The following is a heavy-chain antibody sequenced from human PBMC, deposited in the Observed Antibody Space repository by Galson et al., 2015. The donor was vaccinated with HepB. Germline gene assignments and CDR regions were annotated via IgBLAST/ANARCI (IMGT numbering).Heavy chain of an antibody. D-gene: IGHD5-24*01. CDR3: ARTDGTPGKWGHWVYYYGMDV. Sequence: LRLSCAASGFTFSNYAMHWVRQAPGKGLEWVAVISHDGGNKYYANSVKGRFTISRDNSKTTVYLQSNSLRREDTAVYYCARTDGTPGKWGHWVYYYGMDVWGQGTTVTVSS. CDR1: GFTFSNYA. V-gene: IGHV3-30-3*01. CDR2: ISHDGGNK. J-gene: IGHJ6*02.